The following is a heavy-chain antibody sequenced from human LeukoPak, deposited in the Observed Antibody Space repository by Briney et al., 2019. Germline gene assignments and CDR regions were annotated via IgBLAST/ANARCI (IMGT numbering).Heavy chain of an antibody. CDR3: ASPARGSIVVGSEYFDY. J-gene: IGHJ4*02. Sequence: ASVTVSCTASGGTFSSYAISWVRQAPGQGLEWMGEIIPIFGRANYAQKFQGRVTITADESTSTAYMELSSLRSEDTAVYYCASPARGSIVVGSEYFDYWGQGTLVTVSS. CDR2: IIPIFGRA. D-gene: IGHD3-22*01. CDR1: GGTFSSYA. V-gene: IGHV1-69*13.